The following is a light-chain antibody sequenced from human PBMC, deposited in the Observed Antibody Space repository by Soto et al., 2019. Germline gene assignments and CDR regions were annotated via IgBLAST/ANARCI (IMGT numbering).Light chain of an antibody. CDR1: SSDVGSLQF. CDR2: EDS. Sequence: QSVLTQPASVSGSPGQSITISCSGASSDVGSLQFVAWYQQHPGKAPKVVIYEDSKRPSGISFRFSGSKSGNTASLTISGLQAEDEADYYCSSYTSSSLYVFGTGTKVTVL. J-gene: IGLJ1*01. V-gene: IGLV2-14*02. CDR3: SSYTSSSLYV.